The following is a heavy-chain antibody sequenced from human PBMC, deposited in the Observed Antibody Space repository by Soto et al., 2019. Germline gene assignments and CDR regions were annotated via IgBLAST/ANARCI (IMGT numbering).Heavy chain of an antibody. J-gene: IGHJ6*04. CDR1: EFAFASHW. CDR3: VRDRRRSGVAKWVRSGIMDV. D-gene: IGHD3-3*01. CDR2: IKADGSEG. V-gene: IGHV3-7*01. Sequence: EVQLVESGGGLVQPGGSLRLSCVASEFAFASHWMLWVRQAPGKGLEWVANIKADGSEGYLVDSVKGRFTISRDNDKNSIDLQMNSLRDEDTAVYYCVRDRRRSGVAKWVRSGIMDVWGKGTTVTVSS.